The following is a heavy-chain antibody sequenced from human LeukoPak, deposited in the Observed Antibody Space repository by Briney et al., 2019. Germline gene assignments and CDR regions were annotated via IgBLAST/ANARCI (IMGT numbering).Heavy chain of an antibody. CDR2: IYPGDSDT. D-gene: IGHD3-22*01. J-gene: IGHJ4*02. CDR3: ARLELSRYSSGPPGFDY. Sequence: GESLKISCTGSGYTFTDYWIGWVRQMPGKGLEWMGIIYPGDSDTRYSPSFQGQVTISADKSISTAYLQWSSLKASDTAMYYCARLELSRYSSGPPGFDYWGQGTLVTVSS. V-gene: IGHV5-51*01. CDR1: GYTFTDYW.